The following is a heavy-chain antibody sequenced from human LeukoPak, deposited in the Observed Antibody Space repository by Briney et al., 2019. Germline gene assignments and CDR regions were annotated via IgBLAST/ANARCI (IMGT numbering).Heavy chain of an antibody. Sequence: GGSLRLSCAASGFTFSSYSMNWVRQAPGKGLEWVSSISSSSTYIYYTDSLKGRFTISRDNAKNSLYLQMNSLRAEDTAVYYCARHALYYYDSSGYTNEFDYWGQGTLVTVSS. CDR3: ARHALYYYDSSGYTNEFDY. CDR2: ISSSSTYI. V-gene: IGHV3-21*01. D-gene: IGHD3-22*01. CDR1: GFTFSSYS. J-gene: IGHJ4*02.